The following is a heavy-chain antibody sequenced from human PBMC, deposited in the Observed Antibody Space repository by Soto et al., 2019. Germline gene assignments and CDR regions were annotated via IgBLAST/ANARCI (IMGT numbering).Heavy chain of an antibody. J-gene: IGHJ1*01. CDR3: ARGSSGYYLGPRYDEYFQH. CDR2: INPNSGGT. V-gene: IGHV1-2*04. D-gene: IGHD3-22*01. Sequence: ASVKVSCKASGYTFTGYYMHWVRQAPGQGLEWMGWINPNSGGTNYAQKFQGWVTMTRDTSISTAYMELSRLRSDDTAVYYCARGSSGYYLGPRYDEYFQHWGQGTLVTVSS. CDR1: GYTFTGYY.